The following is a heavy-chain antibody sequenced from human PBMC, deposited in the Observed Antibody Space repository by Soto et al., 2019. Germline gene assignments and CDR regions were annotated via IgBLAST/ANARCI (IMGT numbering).Heavy chain of an antibody. J-gene: IGHJ6*02. D-gene: IGHD3-16*01. CDR2: MNAKSGDT. CDR1: GYTFSDFD. Sequence: QAHLEQSGAEVKRPGASVKVSCKASGYTFSDFDINWLRQASGQGPEWMGWMNAKSGDTFFAQRFQGKFNMPWDPSLSTAYMEVGSLTSDDTAMYYCARGNPFNYAGFDVWGQGTTVAVSS. V-gene: IGHV1-8*01. CDR3: ARGNPFNYAGFDV.